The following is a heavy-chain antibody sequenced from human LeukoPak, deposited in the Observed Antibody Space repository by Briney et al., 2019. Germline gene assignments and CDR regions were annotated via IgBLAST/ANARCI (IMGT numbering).Heavy chain of an antibody. J-gene: IGHJ6*02. V-gene: IGHV1-69*04. D-gene: IGHD4-11*01. Sequence: GASVKVSCKASGGTFSSYAISWVRQAPGQGLEWMGRIIPIFGIANYAQKFQGRVTITADKSTSTVYMELSSLRSEDTAVYYCARVPPARNDYSNYVDYYGMDVWGQGTTVTVSS. CDR1: GGTFSSYA. CDR2: IIPIFGIA. CDR3: ARVPPARNDYSNYVDYYGMDV.